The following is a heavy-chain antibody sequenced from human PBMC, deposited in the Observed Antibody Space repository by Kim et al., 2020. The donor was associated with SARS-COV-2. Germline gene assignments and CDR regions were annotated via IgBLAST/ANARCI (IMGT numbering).Heavy chain of an antibody. CDR1: GFTFSSYA. J-gene: IGHJ4*02. D-gene: IGHD1-26*01. V-gene: IGHV3-33*06. Sequence: GGSLRLSCAASGFTFSSYAMHWVRQAPGKGLEWVAVIWYDGSNKYYADSVKGRFTISRDNSKNTLYLQMNSLRAEDTAVYYCAKGWELPDYWGQGTLVTVSS. CDR2: IWYDGSNK. CDR3: AKGWELPDY.